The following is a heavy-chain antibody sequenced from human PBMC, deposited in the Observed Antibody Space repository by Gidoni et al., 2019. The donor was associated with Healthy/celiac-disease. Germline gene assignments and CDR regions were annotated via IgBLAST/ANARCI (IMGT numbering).Heavy chain of an antibody. CDR3: ARDADTAMVTGYYYYGMDV. V-gene: IGHV1-69*01. J-gene: IGHJ6*02. Sequence: QLQLVQSGAEVKKPGSSVKVAGKASGGTFSSYAISWVRQAPGQGLEWMGGIIPIFGTANYAQKFQGRVTITADESTSPAYMELSSLRSEDTAVYYCARDADTAMVTGYYYYGMDVWGQGTTVTVSS. CDR1: GGTFSSYA. CDR2: IIPIFGTA. D-gene: IGHD5-18*01.